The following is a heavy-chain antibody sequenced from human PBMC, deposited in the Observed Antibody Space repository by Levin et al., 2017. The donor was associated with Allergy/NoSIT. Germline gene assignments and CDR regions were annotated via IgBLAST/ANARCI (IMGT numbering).Heavy chain of an antibody. Sequence: SETLSLTCTVSGGSISSYYWSWIRQPPGKGLEWIGYIYYSGSTNYNPSLKSRVTISVDTSKNQFSLKLSSVTAADTAVYYCAGAPRYYYYGMDVWGQGTTVTVSS. CDR3: AGAPRYYYYGMDV. CDR1: GGSISSYY. CDR2: IYYSGST. V-gene: IGHV4-59*01. J-gene: IGHJ6*02.